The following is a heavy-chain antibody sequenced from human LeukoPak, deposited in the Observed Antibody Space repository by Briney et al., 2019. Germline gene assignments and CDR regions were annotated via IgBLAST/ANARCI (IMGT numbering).Heavy chain of an antibody. CDR1: GFTFSTYA. D-gene: IGHD6-13*01. J-gene: IGHJ4*02. V-gene: IGHV3-23*01. CDR3: AKEELAAAGRDFEY. Sequence: GGSLRLSCAATGFTFSTYAMSWVRQAPGKGLEWISAISCSGGSTYYADSVKGRFTISRDNSKNTLDLQMNSLRAEDTAVYYCAKEELAAAGRDFEYWGQGTLVTVSS. CDR2: ISCSGGST.